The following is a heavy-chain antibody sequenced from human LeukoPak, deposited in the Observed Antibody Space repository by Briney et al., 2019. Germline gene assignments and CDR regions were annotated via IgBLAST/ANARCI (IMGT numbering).Heavy chain of an antibody. CDR1: GGTFSSCA. Sequence: SVKVSCKASGGTFSSCAISWVRQAPGQGLEWMGRIIPILGIANYAQKFQGRVTITADKSTSTAYMELSSLRSEDTAVYYCARAKVVYYDSSGQGGFDYWGQGTLVTVSS. CDR2: IIPILGIA. CDR3: ARAKVVYYDSSGQGGFDY. J-gene: IGHJ4*02. D-gene: IGHD3-22*01. V-gene: IGHV1-69*04.